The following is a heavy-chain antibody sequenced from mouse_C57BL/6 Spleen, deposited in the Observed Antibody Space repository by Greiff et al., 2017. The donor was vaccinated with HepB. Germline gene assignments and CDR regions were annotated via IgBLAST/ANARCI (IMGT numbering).Heavy chain of an antibody. D-gene: IGHD4-1*01. CDR1: GFTFSSYA. J-gene: IGHJ2*01. V-gene: IGHV5-4*03. Sequence: EVKVVESGGGLVKPGGSLKLSCAASGFTFSSYAMSWVRQTPEKRLEWVATISDGGSYTYYPDNVKGRFTISRDNAKNNLYLQMSHLKSEDTAMYYCAQTGTFDYWGQGTTLTVSS. CDR3: AQTGTFDY. CDR2: ISDGGSYT.